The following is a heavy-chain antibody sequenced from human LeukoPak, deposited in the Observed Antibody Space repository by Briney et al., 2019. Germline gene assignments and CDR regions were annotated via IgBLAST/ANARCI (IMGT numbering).Heavy chain of an antibody. J-gene: IGHJ4*02. CDR1: GGTFSSYA. V-gene: IGHV1-69*13. CDR2: IIPIFGTA. Sequence: ASMKVSCKASGGTFSSYAISWVRQAPGQGLEWMGGIIPIFGTANYAQKFQGRVTITADESTSTAYMELSSLRSEDTAVYYCARGRLWLRAFDYWGQGTLVTVSS. D-gene: IGHD5-18*01. CDR3: ARGRLWLRAFDY.